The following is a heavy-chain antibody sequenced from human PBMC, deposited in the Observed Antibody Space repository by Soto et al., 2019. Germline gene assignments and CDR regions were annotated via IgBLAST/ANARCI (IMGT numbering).Heavy chain of an antibody. CDR1: GFTLSNYW. Sequence: EVQLVESGGVSVQPGGSLRLSCTASGFTLSNYWMHWVRQAPGKGLVWVSRINTDGSTTTYADSVKGRFTISRDNAKNTLYLQMHSLRDEDTAVYYCVRIRRGDGYTFGYWGQGPLVLVSS. CDR2: INTDGSTT. V-gene: IGHV3-74*01. J-gene: IGHJ4*02. CDR3: VRIRRGDGYTFGY. D-gene: IGHD5-12*01.